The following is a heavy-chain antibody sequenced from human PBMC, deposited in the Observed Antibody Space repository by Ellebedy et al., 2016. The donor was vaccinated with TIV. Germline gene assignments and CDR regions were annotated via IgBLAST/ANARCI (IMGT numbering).Heavy chain of an antibody. CDR1: GFTFSSYA. Sequence: GESLKISXAASGFTFSSYAMSWVRQAPGKGLEWVSAISGSGGSTYYADSVKGRFTISRDNSKNTLYLQMNSLRAEDTAVYYCARVPVAFGGLRGGLYYYYGMDVWGQGTTVTVSS. D-gene: IGHD3-16*01. J-gene: IGHJ6*02. CDR3: ARVPVAFGGLRGGLYYYYGMDV. V-gene: IGHV3-23*01. CDR2: ISGSGGST.